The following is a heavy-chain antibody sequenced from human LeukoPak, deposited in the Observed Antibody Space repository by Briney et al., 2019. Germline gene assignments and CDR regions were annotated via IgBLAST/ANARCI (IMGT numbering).Heavy chain of an antibody. V-gene: IGHV3-11*06. J-gene: IGHJ3*01. D-gene: IGHD6-19*01. CDR3: ARIRPDIAVTGTVAFDV. CDR1: GFTFSDYY. Sequence: GGSLRLSCSASGFTFSDYYMSWIRQAPGKGLDWVSYISGSSTYRNYADTVKGRFTISRDNAKNSLSLQMSGLRVEDTAVYYCARIRPDIAVTGTVAFDVWGQGTVVSVSS. CDR2: ISGSSTYR.